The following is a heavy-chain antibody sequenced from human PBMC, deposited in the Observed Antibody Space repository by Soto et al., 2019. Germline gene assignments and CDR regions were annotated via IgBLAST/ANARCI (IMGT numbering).Heavy chain of an antibody. CDR2: IRQDGREI. CDR1: GFTFSTYW. J-gene: IGHJ3*01. D-gene: IGHD1-1*01. CDR3: ATDRWTGAFDF. V-gene: IGHV3-7*01. Sequence: PWGSLRLSCVASGFTFSTYWMAWLRQTPGKGLEFVANIRQDGREINYLDSGKGRFTISRDNAEKSLFLQMNSLRAEDTAVYYCATDRWTGAFDFRGQGTVVTVSS.